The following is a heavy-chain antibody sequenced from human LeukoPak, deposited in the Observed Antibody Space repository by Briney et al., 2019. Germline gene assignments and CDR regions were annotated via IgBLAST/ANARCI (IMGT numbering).Heavy chain of an antibody. J-gene: IGHJ4*02. CDR2: IYYSGST. V-gene: IGHV4-59*01. CDR1: GGSISSYY. CDR3: ARAGIRYYFDY. D-gene: IGHD1-26*01. Sequence: SETLSLTCTVSGGSISSYYWSWIGQPPGKGLEWIGYIYYSGSTNYNPSLKSRVTISVDTSKNQFSLKLSSVTAADTAVYYCARAGIRYYFDYWGQGTLVTVSS.